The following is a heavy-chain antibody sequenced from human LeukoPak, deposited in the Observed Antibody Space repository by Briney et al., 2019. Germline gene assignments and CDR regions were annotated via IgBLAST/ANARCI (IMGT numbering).Heavy chain of an antibody. Sequence: VKVSCKASGGTFSSYAISWVRQAPGQGLEWMGGIIPIFGTANYAQKFQGRVTITTDESTSTAYMELSSLRSEDTAVYYCARDAAFYCSSTSCYDNWFDPWGQGTLVTVSS. V-gene: IGHV1-69*05. J-gene: IGHJ5*02. CDR1: GGTFSSYA. CDR3: ARDAAFYCSSTSCYDNWFDP. D-gene: IGHD2-2*01. CDR2: IIPIFGTA.